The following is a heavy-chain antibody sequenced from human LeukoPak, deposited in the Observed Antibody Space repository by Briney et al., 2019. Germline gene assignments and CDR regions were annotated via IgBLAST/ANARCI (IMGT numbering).Heavy chain of an antibody. V-gene: IGHV1-2*02. CDR2: INPNSGGT. D-gene: IGHD1-26*01. J-gene: IGHJ4*02. CDR3: ARGTEYGYFGSYYANFPY. CDR1: GYTFSGYY. Sequence: GASVKVSCKASGYTFSGYYIHWVRQAPGQGLEWMGWINPNSGGTNYAQKFQGRVTMARDTSISTAYMELSRLKSDDTAVYYCARGTEYGYFGSYYANFPYWGQGTLVTVSS.